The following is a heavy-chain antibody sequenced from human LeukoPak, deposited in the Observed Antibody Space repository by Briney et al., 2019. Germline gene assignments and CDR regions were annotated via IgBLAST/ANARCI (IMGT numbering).Heavy chain of an antibody. Sequence: GASVKVSCKASGDTFTSYYMHWVRQAPGQGLEWMGIINPSGGSTSYAQKFQGRVTMTRDTSTSTVHMEMSSLRSEDTAVYYCARGGNTIFGVVIDAFDYWGQGTLVTVSS. D-gene: IGHD3-3*01. CDR2: INPSGGST. CDR1: GDTFTSYY. V-gene: IGHV1-46*01. J-gene: IGHJ4*02. CDR3: ARGGNTIFGVVIDAFDY.